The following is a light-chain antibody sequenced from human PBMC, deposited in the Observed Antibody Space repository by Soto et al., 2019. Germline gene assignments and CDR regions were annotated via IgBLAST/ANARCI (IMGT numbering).Light chain of an antibody. V-gene: IGKV1-39*01. Sequence: TQSPANLSLSPGESATLSFRASQSVSINLAWYQQKPGEAPKLLIYAASSLQSGVPSRFSGSGSGTDFTLTISSLQPEDFATYYCQQSYSTPRTVGQGTKV. J-gene: IGKJ1*01. CDR2: AAS. CDR1: QSVSIN. CDR3: QQSYSTPRT.